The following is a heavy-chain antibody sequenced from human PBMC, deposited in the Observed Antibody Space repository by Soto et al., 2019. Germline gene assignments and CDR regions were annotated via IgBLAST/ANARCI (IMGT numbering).Heavy chain of an antibody. J-gene: IGHJ4*02. CDR2: IIPIFGTA. Sequence: GASVKVSCKASGGTFSSYAISWVRQAPGQGLEWMGGIIPIFGTANYAQKFQGRVTITADESTSTAYMERSSLRSEDTAVYYCASTYSGSYSWFDYWGQGTLVTVSS. CDR1: GGTFSSYA. CDR3: ASTYSGSYSWFDY. V-gene: IGHV1-69*13. D-gene: IGHD1-26*01.